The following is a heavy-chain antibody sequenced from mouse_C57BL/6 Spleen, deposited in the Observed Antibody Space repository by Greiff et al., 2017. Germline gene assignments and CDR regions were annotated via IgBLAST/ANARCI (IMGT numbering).Heavy chain of an antibody. Sequence: VQLQQSGPGLVQPSQSLSITCTVSGFSLTSYGVHWVRQSPGKGLEWLGVICSGGSTDYNAAFISRLSISKDNSKSQVFFKMNSLQADDTAIYYCARELGRKSCFDYWGQGTTLTVSS. D-gene: IGHD4-1*01. V-gene: IGHV2-2*01. CDR3: ARELGRKSCFDY. J-gene: IGHJ2*01. CDR1: GFSLTSYG. CDR2: ICSGGST.